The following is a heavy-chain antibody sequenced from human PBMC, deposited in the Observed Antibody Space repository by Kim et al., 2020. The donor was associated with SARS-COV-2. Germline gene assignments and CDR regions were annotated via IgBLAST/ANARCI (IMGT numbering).Heavy chain of an antibody. D-gene: IGHD1-1*01. Sequence: SETLSLTCTVSGGSVSSGSYYWSWIRQPPGKGLEWIGYIYYSGSTNYNPSLKSRVTISVDTSKNQFSLKLSSVTAADTAVYYCARAPLERPDAFDIWGQGTMVTVSA. V-gene: IGHV4-61*01. J-gene: IGHJ3*02. CDR1: GGSVSSGSYY. CDR3: ARAPLERPDAFDI. CDR2: IYYSGST.